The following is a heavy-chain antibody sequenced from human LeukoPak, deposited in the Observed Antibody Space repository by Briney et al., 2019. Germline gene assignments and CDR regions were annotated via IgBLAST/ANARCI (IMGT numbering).Heavy chain of an antibody. CDR2: FDPEDGET. Sequence: ASVKVSCKVSGYTLTELSMHWVRQAPGKGLEWMGGFDPEDGETIYAQKFQGRVTMTEDTSTDTAYMELSSLRSEDTAVYYCATDLYGSGSYYTSYWGQGTLVTVSS. J-gene: IGHJ4*02. CDR3: ATDLYGSGSYYTSY. D-gene: IGHD3-10*01. CDR1: GYTLTELS. V-gene: IGHV1-24*01.